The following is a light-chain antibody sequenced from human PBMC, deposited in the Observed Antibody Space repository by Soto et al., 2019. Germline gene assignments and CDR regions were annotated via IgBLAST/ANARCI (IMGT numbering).Light chain of an antibody. V-gene: IGKV1-17*01. CDR1: QGIRRD. Sequence: DIQMTQSPSSLSAPVGGRVTITCRASQGIRRDLGWYQQKPGKAPTRLIYAVSSLHSGVPSRFSGSGSGTEITLTISSLQPEDSATYYCLQHNSYPLTFGGGTKVEI. CDR3: LQHNSYPLT. J-gene: IGKJ4*01. CDR2: AVS.